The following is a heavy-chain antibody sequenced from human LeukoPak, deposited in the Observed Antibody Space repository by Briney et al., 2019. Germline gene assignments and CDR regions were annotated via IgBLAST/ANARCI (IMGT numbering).Heavy chain of an antibody. D-gene: IGHD3-3*01. CDR1: GFTVSSNY. V-gene: IGHV3-66*02. J-gene: IGHJ4*02. CDR3: ARVTYDFWSGYYRYFDY. Sequence: GGSLRLSCAASGFTVSSNYMSWVRQAPGKGLEWVSVIYSGGSTYYADSVKGRFTISRDNSKNTQYLQMNSLRAEDTAVYYCARVTYDFWSGYYRYFDYWGQGTLVTVSS. CDR2: IYSGGST.